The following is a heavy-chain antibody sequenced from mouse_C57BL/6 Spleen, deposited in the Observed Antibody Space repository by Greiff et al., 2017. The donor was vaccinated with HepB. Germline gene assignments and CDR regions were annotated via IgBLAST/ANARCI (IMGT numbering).Heavy chain of an antibody. CDR1: GFTFSDYG. CDR3: ARHDYDDWGFDC. Sequence: EVKLVESGGGLVKPGGSLKLSCAASGFTFSDYGMHWVRQAPEKGLEWVAYISSGSSTIYYADTMKGRFTISRDNTKNTLFLQMTSLRSEDTAMYYCARHDYDDWGFDCWGKGTTLTVAS. V-gene: IGHV5-17*01. J-gene: IGHJ2*01. D-gene: IGHD2-4*01. CDR2: ISSGSSTI.